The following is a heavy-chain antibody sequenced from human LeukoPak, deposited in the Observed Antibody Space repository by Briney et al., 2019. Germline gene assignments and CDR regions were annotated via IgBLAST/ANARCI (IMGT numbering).Heavy chain of an antibody. D-gene: IGHD2-15*01. J-gene: IGHJ4*02. CDR1: GGSISSYY. CDR3: ARVNRGGPGAYYFDY. V-gene: IGHV4-4*07. CDR2: IYTSGST. Sequence: SETLSLTCTVSGGSISSYYWSWIRQPAGRGLEWIGRIYTSGSTNYNPSLKSRVTVSVDTSKNQFSLKLSSVTAADTAVYYCARVNRGGPGAYYFDYWGQGTLVTVSS.